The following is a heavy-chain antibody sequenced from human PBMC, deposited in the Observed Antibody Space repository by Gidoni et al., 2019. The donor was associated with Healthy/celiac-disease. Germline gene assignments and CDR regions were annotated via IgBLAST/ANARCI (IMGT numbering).Heavy chain of an antibody. CDR3: ARDTIFALRFLEWLPEDAFDI. Sequence: EVQLVESGGGLVQPGGSLRLSCAASGFTVSSNYMSWVRQAPGKGLEWVSVIYSGGSTYYADSVKGRFTISRDNSKNTLYLQMNSLRAEDTAVYYCARDTIFALRFLEWLPEDAFDIWGQGTMVTVSS. D-gene: IGHD3-3*01. CDR2: IYSGGST. J-gene: IGHJ3*02. CDR1: GFTVSSNY. V-gene: IGHV3-66*01.